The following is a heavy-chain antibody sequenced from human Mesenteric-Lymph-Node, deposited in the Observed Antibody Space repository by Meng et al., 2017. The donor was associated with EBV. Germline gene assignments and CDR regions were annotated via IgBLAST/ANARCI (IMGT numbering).Heavy chain of an antibody. CDR2: IYYTGST. CDR3: ASGRGVVNY. V-gene: IGHV4-39*07. D-gene: IGHD2-21*01. Sequence: QLQVQESGPGLVMPSENLSLTCTVSGGSIRSSDYYWGWIRQPPGKGLEWIASIYYTGSTNYNPSLKSRVTISVDTSKNQFSLKLSSVTAADTAVYYCASGRGVVNYWGQGTLVTVSS. CDR1: GGSIRSSDYY. J-gene: IGHJ4*02.